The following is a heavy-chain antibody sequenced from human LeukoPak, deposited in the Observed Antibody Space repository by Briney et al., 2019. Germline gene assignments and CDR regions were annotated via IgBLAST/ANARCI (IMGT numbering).Heavy chain of an antibody. J-gene: IGHJ4*02. CDR3: AKGSYYDSSGSFYFDY. Sequence: PGGSLRLSCAASGFTFSSHAMSWVRQAPGKGLEWVSGISGSGDNTYYADSVKGRFTISRDNSKNTLYVQVNSLGTEDTAAYYCAKGSYYDSSGSFYFDYWGQGTLVTVSS. D-gene: IGHD3-22*01. CDR2: ISGSGDNT. V-gene: IGHV3-23*01. CDR1: GFTFSSHA.